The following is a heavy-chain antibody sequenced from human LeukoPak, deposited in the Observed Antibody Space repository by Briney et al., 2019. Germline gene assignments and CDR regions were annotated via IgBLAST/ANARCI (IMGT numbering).Heavy chain of an antibody. V-gene: IGHV4-39*01. CDR2: IYYSGST. Sequence: SETLSLTCAVSGGSIGSSSYYWGWIRQPPGKGLEWIGSIYYSGSTSYNPSLKSRVSISIDTSKNQLSLKLSSVTAADTAVYYCARAEYRSGWYGDYFDYWGQGTLVTVSS. D-gene: IGHD6-19*01. J-gene: IGHJ4*02. CDR3: ARAEYRSGWYGDYFDY. CDR1: GGSIGSSSYY.